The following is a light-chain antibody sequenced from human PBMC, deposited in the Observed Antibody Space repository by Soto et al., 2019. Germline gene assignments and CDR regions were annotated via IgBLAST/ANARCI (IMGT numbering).Light chain of an antibody. J-gene: IGKJ4*01. Sequence: DIQMTQSPSTLSASVGARVTITCRASQSISSWLAWYQQKPGKAPKLLIYDASRLDSVLPSRFSGSGSGTEFPPTISSLQPDDFAPYYCQQYNSYLLTFGGGTKVEIK. CDR1: QSISSW. V-gene: IGKV1-5*01. CDR2: DAS. CDR3: QQYNSYLLT.